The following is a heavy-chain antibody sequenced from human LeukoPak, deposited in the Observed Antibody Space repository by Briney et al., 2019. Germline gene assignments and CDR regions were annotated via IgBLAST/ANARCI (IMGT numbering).Heavy chain of an antibody. CDR3: ARDGEVGVGRWFDP. CDR1: GFTFSTYS. V-gene: IGHV3-21*01. D-gene: IGHD1-26*01. Sequence: WGSLRLSCAASGFTFSTYSMNWVRQAPGKGLEWVSSISSSSSYIYYADSVKGRFTFSRDNAKNSLSLQMNSLRAEDTAVYYCARDGEVGVGRWFDPWGQGTLVTVSS. J-gene: IGHJ5*02. CDR2: ISSSSSYI.